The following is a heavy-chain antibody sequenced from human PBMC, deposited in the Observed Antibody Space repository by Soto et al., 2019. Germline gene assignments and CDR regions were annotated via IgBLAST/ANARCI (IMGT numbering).Heavy chain of an antibody. CDR2: IIPIFGTA. Sequence: QVQLVQSGAEVKKPGSSVKVSCKASGGTFSSYAISWVRQAPGQGLEWMGGIIPIFGTANYAQKFQGRVTITADESPSTAYMELSSLRSEDTAVYYCARDGAAILGAYYYGMDVWGQGTTVTVSS. J-gene: IGHJ6*02. D-gene: IGHD1-26*01. CDR3: ARDGAAILGAYYYGMDV. CDR1: GGTFSSYA. V-gene: IGHV1-69*01.